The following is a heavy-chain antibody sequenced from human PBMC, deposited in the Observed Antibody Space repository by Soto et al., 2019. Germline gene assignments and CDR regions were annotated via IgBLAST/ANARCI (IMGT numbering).Heavy chain of an antibody. Sequence: EVQLVESGGGLVKPGGSLRLSCAASGFTFSNAWMNWVRQAPGKGLEWVGRIKSKTDGGTTDYAAPVKGRFTISSDDSKNTLYLQMNSLKTEDTAVYYCTTGSIAVAFFDYWGQGTLVTVSS. CDR2: IKSKTDGGTT. D-gene: IGHD6-19*01. CDR3: TTGSIAVAFFDY. J-gene: IGHJ4*02. CDR1: GFTFSNAW. V-gene: IGHV3-15*07.